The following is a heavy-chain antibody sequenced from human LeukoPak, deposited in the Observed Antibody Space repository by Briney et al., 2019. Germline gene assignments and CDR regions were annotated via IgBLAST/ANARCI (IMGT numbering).Heavy chain of an antibody. CDR2: ITGSGAGT. V-gene: IGHV3-23*01. CDR3: AKEMATIRSYFDY. CDR1: GFTFSSYA. D-gene: IGHD5-24*01. Sequence: GGSLRLSCAASGFTFSSYAMSWVRQAPGKGLEWVAAITGSGAGTYYAVSVKGRFTISRDNSKNTLYLQMNSLRADDTAVYFCAKEMATIRSYFDYWGQGALVTVSP. J-gene: IGHJ4*02.